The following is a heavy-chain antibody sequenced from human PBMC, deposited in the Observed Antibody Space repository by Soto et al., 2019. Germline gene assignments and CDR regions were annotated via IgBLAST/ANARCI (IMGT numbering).Heavy chain of an antibody. CDR1: GDSVSSNSSA. CDR2: AYHRSQWYY. V-gene: IGHV6-1*01. Sequence: SQTLSLTCAISGDSVSSNSSAWNWIRQSPSRGLEWLGRAYHRSQWYYDSAVSVRSRITVIPDTSKNQFSLQLNSVTPEDTAVYYCTKQKGDNRTYNGMDVWGQGTTVTVSS. CDR3: TKQKGDNRTYNGMDV. D-gene: IGHD2-21*02. J-gene: IGHJ6*02.